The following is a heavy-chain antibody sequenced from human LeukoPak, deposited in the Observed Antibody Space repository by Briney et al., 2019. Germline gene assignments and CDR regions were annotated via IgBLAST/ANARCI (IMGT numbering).Heavy chain of an antibody. J-gene: IGHJ4*02. CDR3: ARLGDSNYDYFDY. D-gene: IGHD4-11*01. CDR1: GYSFTSYW. Sequence: TPGESLKISCKGSGYSFTSYWIGWVRQMPGKGLEWMGIIYPGDSDARYSPSFQGQVTISADKSISTAYLQWSSLKASDTAMYYCARLGDSNYDYFDYWGQGTLVTVSS. CDR2: IYPGDSDA. V-gene: IGHV5-51*01.